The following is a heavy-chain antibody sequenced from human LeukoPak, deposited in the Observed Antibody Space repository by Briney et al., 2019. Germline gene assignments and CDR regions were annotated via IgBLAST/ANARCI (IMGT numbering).Heavy chain of an antibody. CDR1: GDSVSSNSAA. D-gene: IGHD3-10*01. CDR3: ARAPKTVLLWFGELFSESQYFDY. J-gene: IGHJ4*02. Sequence: SQTLSLTCAISGDSVSSNSAAWNWIRQPPSRGLEWLGRTYYRSKWYNDYAVSVKSRITINPDTSKNQFSLQLNSVTPEDTAVYYCARAPKTVLLWFGELFSESQYFDYWGQGTLVTVSS. V-gene: IGHV6-1*01. CDR2: TYYRSKWYN.